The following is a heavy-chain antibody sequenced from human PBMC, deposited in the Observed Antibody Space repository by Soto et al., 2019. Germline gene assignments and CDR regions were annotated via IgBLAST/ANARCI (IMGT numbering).Heavy chain of an antibody. D-gene: IGHD2-15*01. Sequence: SVMVSCNPSVFSGDTTYCIHCVRRGPGQGLDWMGSINPNIVDTNYAQIFQCRFTMTRDTSISTASIDVASLTSADTAVSYCGSPRSGPSNDVGVWSHGTVVTV. V-gene: IGHV1-2*02. CDR3: GSPRSGPSNDVGV. J-gene: IGHJ4*01. CDR2: INPNIVDT. CDR1: VFSGDTTYC.